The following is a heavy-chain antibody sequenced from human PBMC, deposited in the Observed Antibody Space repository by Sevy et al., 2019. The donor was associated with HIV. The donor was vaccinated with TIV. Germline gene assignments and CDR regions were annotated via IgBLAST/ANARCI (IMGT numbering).Heavy chain of an antibody. J-gene: IGHJ4*02. CDR2: INSDG. Sequence: GGSLRLSCAASGFTFSNSWMHWVRQGPGKGLVWVARINSDGQSYADSVKGRFTISRDNAKNTLFLQMNSLTTEDTAVYYCARASGSKDPYYFDSWGQGILVTVSS. CDR1: GFTFSNSW. V-gene: IGHV3-74*01. CDR3: ARASGSKDPYYFDS. D-gene: IGHD3-10*01.